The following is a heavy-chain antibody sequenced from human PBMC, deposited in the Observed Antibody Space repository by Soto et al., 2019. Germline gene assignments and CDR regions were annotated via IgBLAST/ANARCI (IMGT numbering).Heavy chain of an antibody. D-gene: IGHD3-16*01. CDR1: GFSFSSYA. J-gene: IGHJ4*02. V-gene: IGHV3-30*03. CDR3: ARDGGKTHFHFDY. CDR2: IAKDGSNK. Sequence: PGGSLRLSCAVSGFSFSSYAMHWVRQAPGKGLEWLAVIAKDGSNKFYADSVKGRFTISRDNSKNTLSLQINNLRSEDTAVYYCARDGGKTHFHFDYWGQGTRVTVSS.